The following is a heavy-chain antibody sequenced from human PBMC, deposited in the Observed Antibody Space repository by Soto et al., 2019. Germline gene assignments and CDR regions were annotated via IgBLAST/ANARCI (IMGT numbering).Heavy chain of an antibody. D-gene: IGHD3-3*01. V-gene: IGHV1-18*01. J-gene: IGHJ4*02. CDR2: ISAYNGNT. Sequence: ASVKVSCKASGYTFTSYGISWVRQAPGQGLEWMGWISAYNGNTNYAQKLQGRVTMTTDTSTSTAYMELRSLRSDDTAVYYCARGRITIFGVVDFDYWGQGTLVTVSS. CDR3: ARGRITIFGVVDFDY. CDR1: GYTFTSYG.